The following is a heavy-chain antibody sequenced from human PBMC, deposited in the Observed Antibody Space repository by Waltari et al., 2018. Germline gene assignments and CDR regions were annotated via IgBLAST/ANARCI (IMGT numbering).Heavy chain of an antibody. Sequence: EVQLVESGGGLVQHGGAPRLSCAASGCTLKNYEMNWVRQAPGNGLEWISPSMDNVKTNNSADSVKGRFSVSRDNAKNSLFLHMSSLSADDPAVYYCSRGACKVLDPWGHGTLVPVSS. D-gene: IGHD3-10*01. CDR1: GCTLKNYE. V-gene: IGHV3-48*03. CDR2: SMDNVKTN. J-gene: IGHJ5*02. CDR3: SRGACKVLDP.